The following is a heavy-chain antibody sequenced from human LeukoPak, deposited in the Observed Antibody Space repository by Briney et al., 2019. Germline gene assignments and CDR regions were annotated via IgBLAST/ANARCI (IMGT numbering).Heavy chain of an antibody. CDR2: ISGSGGST. CDR1: RFTFSSYA. D-gene: IGHD3-22*01. J-gene: IGHJ4*02. CDR3: AKDRESITMIVVVTLDY. V-gene: IGHV3-23*01. Sequence: QPGGSLRLSCAASRFTFSSYAMSWVRQAPGKGLEWVSAISGSGGSTYYADSVKGRFTISRDNSKNTLYLQMNSLRAEDTAVYYCAKDRESITMIVVVTLDYWGQGTLVTVSS.